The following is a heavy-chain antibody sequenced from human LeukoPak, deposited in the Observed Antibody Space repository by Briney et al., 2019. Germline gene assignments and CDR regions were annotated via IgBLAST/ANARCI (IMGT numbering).Heavy chain of an antibody. CDR1: GFTFSSYA. J-gene: IGHJ4*02. CDR2: ISGSGGST. Sequence: GGSLRLSCAASGFTFSSYAMSWVRQAPGEGLEWVSAISGSGGSTYYADSVKGRFTISRDNSKNTLYLQMNSLRAEDTAVYYCAKGIMSGWSFDYWGQGTLVTVSS. CDR3: AKGIMSGWSFDY. V-gene: IGHV3-23*01. D-gene: IGHD6-19*01.